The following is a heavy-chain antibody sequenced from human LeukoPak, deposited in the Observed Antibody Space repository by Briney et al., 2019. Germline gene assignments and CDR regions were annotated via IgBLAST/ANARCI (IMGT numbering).Heavy chain of an antibody. CDR1: GFTFSSYR. CDR3: ARDYYTSGSPNDY. J-gene: IGHJ4*02. V-gene: IGHV3-74*01. D-gene: IGHD3-10*01. CDR2: INSDGSST. Sequence: GGSLRLSCAASGFTFSSYRMHWVRQAPGKGLVWVSCINSDGSSTSYADSVKGRFTISRDNAKNTLYLQMNSLRAEDTAVYYCARDYYTSGSPNDYWGQGTLVTVSS.